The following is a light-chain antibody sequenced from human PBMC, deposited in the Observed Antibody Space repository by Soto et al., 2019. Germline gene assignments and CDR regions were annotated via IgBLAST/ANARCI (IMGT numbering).Light chain of an antibody. CDR3: SSFTGSNTWV. CDR2: DVI. V-gene: IGLV2-14*03. J-gene: IGLJ3*02. Sequence: QSALTQPASVSGSPGQSITISCTGTNSDVGGYDYVSWYQQHPGKAPKLPIYDVIKQPSGLSNRFSGSKSGNTASLTTSGLLTEDEADYYCSSFTGSNTWVFGGGTKLTVL. CDR1: NSDVGGYDY.